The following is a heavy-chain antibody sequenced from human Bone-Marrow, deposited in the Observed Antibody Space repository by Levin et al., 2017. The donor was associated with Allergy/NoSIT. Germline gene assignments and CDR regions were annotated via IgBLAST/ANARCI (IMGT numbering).Heavy chain of an antibody. V-gene: IGHV3-74*01. CDR2: INSDGSST. CDR3: ARGSWYYYYYYMDV. Sequence: LSLTCAASGFTFRSYWMHWVRQAPGKGLVWVSRINSDGSSTSYADSVKGRFTISRDNAKNTLYLQMNSLRAEDTAVYYCARGSWYYYYYYMDVWGKGTTVTVSS. D-gene: IGHD1-26*01. CDR1: GFTFRSYW. J-gene: IGHJ6*03.